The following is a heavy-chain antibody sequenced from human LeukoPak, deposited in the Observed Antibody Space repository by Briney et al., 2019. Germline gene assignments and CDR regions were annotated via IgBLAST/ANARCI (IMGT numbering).Heavy chain of an antibody. J-gene: IGHJ6*04. CDR2: INSSSIFI. D-gene: IGHD3-22*01. CDR3: AREGMIVVVTPALDV. CDR1: GFTFSSYS. Sequence: GGSLRLSCAASGFTFSSYSMNWVRQAPGKGLEWVSSINSSSIFIYYADSVKGRFTISRDNAKNSLYLQMNSLRAEDTAVYYCAREGMIVVVTPALDVWGKGTTVTVSS. V-gene: IGHV3-21*01.